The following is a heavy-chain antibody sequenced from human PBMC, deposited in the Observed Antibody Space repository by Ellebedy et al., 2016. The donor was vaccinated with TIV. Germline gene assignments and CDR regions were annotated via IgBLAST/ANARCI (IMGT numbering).Heavy chain of an antibody. CDR3: ARREWSSDL. CDR1: AGSINGNY. CDR2: ISHRGAT. V-gene: IGHV4-59*08. Sequence: MPSETLSLTCTVSAGSINGNYWTWIRQTAGKRLEWIGYISHRGATRYNPSIQSRLSMSVDTSKNQFSLKLRSVTAADTAVYFCARREWSSDLWGRGILVTVSS. J-gene: IGHJ5*02. D-gene: IGHD3-3*01.